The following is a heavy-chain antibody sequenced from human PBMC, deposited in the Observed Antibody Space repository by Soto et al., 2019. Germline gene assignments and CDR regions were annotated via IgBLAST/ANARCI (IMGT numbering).Heavy chain of an antibody. J-gene: IGHJ4*02. CDR2: IIPMFQTP. V-gene: IGHV1-69*12. CDR3: ARSGGLDRDFNY. CDR1: GGTFSSDS. Sequence: QVQLVQSGAEVKKPGSSVKVSCKASGGTFSSDSFSWVRQAPGQGLEWMGGIIPMFQTPIYAQKFQDRLTITEDEPTSTAYMQLSSLRSGDTAVYYCARSGGLDRDFNYWGQGSLVTVSS. D-gene: IGHD2-15*01.